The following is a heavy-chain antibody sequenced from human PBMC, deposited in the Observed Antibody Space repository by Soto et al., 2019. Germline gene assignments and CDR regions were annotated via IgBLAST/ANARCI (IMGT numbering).Heavy chain of an antibody. CDR1: GFTFSSYG. CDR3: ARVYYDFWSGSSEGAFDI. D-gene: IGHD3-3*01. Sequence: PGGSLRLSCAASGFTFSSYGMHWVRQAPGKGLEWVAVIWYDGSNKYYADSVKGRFTISRDNSKNTLYPQMNSLRAEDTAVYYCARVYYDFWSGSSEGAFDIWGQGTMVTVSS. CDR2: IWYDGSNK. V-gene: IGHV3-33*01. J-gene: IGHJ3*02.